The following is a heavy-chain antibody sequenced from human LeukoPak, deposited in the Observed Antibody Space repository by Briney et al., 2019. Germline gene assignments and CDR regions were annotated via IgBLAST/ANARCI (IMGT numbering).Heavy chain of an antibody. V-gene: IGHV1-8*01. CDR1: GYTFTSYD. CDR2: MNPNSGNT. J-gene: IGHJ4*02. Sequence: GASVKVCCKASGYTFTSYDSNWVRQATGQGLEWMGWMNPNSGNTGYAQKFQGRVTMTRNTSISTAYMELSSLRSEDTAVYYCARDSPLPPGPGIAAAGYFDYWGQGTLVTVSS. D-gene: IGHD6-13*01. CDR3: ARDSPLPPGPGIAAAGYFDY.